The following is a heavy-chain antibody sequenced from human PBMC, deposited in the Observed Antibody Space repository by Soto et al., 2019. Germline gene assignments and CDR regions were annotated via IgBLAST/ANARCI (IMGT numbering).Heavy chain of an antibody. J-gene: IGHJ5*02. V-gene: IGHV5-10-1*01. CDR1: GYSFTSYW. CDR2: IDPSDSYT. Sequence: GESLKISCKGSGYSFTSYWISWVRQMPGKGLEWMGRIDPSDSYTNYSPSFQGHVTISADKSISTAYLQWSSLKASDTAMYYCARHSPSGSSGGWFDPWGQGTLVTVSS. CDR3: ARHSPSGSSGGWFDP. D-gene: IGHD6-6*01.